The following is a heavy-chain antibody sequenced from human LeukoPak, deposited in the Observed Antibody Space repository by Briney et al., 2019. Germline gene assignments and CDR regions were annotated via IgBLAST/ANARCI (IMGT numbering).Heavy chain of an antibody. CDR3: ASQRIAAAGIGYYYYYGMDV. D-gene: IGHD6-13*01. Sequence: SETLSLTCTVSGGSISSSSYYWGWIRQPPGKGLEWIGSIYYSGSTYYNPSLKSRVTISVDTSKNQSSLKLSSVTAADTAVYYCASQRIAAAGIGYYYYYGMDVWGQGTTVTVSS. CDR2: IYYSGST. CDR1: GGSISSSSYY. J-gene: IGHJ6*02. V-gene: IGHV4-39*01.